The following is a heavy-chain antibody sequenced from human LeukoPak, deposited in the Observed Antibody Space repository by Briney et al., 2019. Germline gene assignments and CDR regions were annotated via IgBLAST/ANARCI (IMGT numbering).Heavy chain of an antibody. D-gene: IGHD2-21*02. CDR1: GYTFINYW. CDR3: AILFSPPYCGGDPCAFDI. Sequence: GESLKISCKGSGYTFINYWIAWMRQMPGKGLEWMGIIYPGDSDTRYIPSFQGQVTISVDKSISTAYLQWSSLKASDTAMYYCAILFSPPYCGGDPCAFDIWGQGTMVTVSS. V-gene: IGHV5-51*01. CDR2: IYPGDSDT. J-gene: IGHJ3*02.